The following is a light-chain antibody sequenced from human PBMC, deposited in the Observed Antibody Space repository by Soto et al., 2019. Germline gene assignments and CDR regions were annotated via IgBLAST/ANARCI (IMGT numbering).Light chain of an antibody. CDR1: SSNIGSNY. V-gene: IGLV1-47*02. CDR3: AAWDDSLV. CDR2: SNN. Sequence: QSVLTQPPSASGTPGQRVTISCSGSSSNIGSNYVYWYQQLPGTAPKLLIYSNNQRPSGVPDRFSGPKSGTSASLAISGLRSEDEADYYCAAWDDSLVFGGGTKLTVL. J-gene: IGLJ2*01.